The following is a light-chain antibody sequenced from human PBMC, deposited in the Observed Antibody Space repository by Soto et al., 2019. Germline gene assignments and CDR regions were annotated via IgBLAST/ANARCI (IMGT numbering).Light chain of an antibody. Sequence: DIQMTQSPSTLSASVGDSVTITCRASQSVNEWLAWYQQKPGRAPKVLIYQASTLEDGVPSRFSGSGSGTEFTLTISGLQPDDFATYYCQQYKGSSRHTFGRGTKLEIK. CDR1: QSVNEW. J-gene: IGKJ2*01. V-gene: IGKV1-5*03. CDR2: QAS. CDR3: QQYKGSSRHT.